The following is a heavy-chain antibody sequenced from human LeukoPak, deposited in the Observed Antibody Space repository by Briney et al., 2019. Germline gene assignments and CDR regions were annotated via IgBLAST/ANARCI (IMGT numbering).Heavy chain of an antibody. CDR3: ARADYHPNYYYYYGVDV. CDR2: INTNTGNP. J-gene: IGHJ6*02. V-gene: IGHV7-4-1*02. CDR1: GYTFTSYA. Sequence: ASVKVSCKASGYTFTSYAMNWVRQAPGQGLEWMGWINTNTGNPTYAQGFTERFVFSLDTSVSTAYLQISSLKAEDTAVYYCARADYHPNYYYYYGVDVWGQGTTVTVSS. D-gene: IGHD4-11*01.